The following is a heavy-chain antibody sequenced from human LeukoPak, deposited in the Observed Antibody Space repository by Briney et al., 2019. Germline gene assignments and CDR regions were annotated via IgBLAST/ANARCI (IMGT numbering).Heavy chain of an antibody. CDR2: IYYSGST. J-gene: IGHJ4*02. Sequence: SETLSLTCTVSGGSISSSSYYWGWIRQPPGKGLEWIGSIYYSGSTYYNPSLKSRVTISVDTSKNQFSLKLSSVTAADTAVYYCARDRGGIAARIDYWGQGTLVTVSS. CDR3: ARDRGGIAARIDY. V-gene: IGHV4-39*02. D-gene: IGHD6-6*01. CDR1: GGSISSSSYY.